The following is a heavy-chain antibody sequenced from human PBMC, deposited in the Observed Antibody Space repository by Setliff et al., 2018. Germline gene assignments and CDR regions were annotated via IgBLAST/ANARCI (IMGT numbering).Heavy chain of an antibody. CDR2: IMPGRDT. J-gene: IGHJ4*02. CDR1: GDSLSGYY. D-gene: IGHD2-21*01. Sequence: PSETLSLTCAVYGDSLSGYYWSWIRQSPKKGLEWIGEIMPGRDTLYSPSLESRLTITIDTSKSQFSLRLSSVTAADTAVYYCVGGVVVIAFPGHWGQGTLVTVSS. V-gene: IGHV4-34*12. CDR3: VGGVVVIAFPGH.